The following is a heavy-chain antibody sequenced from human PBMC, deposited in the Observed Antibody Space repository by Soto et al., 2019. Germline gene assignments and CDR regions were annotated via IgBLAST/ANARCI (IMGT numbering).Heavy chain of an antibody. Sequence: SETLSLTCTVSGGSISSGGYYWSWIRQHPGKGLEWIGYIYYSGSTYYNPSLKSRVTISVHTSKNQFSLKLSSVTAADTAVYYCAREGSGHAFDICGQGTMVTVSS. CDR3: AREGSGHAFDI. CDR1: GGSISSGGYY. J-gene: IGHJ3*02. CDR2: IYYSGST. D-gene: IGHD2-15*01. V-gene: IGHV4-31*03.